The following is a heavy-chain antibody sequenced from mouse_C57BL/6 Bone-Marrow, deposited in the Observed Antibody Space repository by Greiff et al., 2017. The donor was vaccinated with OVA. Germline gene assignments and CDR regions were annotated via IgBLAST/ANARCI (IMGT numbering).Heavy chain of an antibody. Sequence: VQLQQPGAELEKPGASVKLSCKASGYTFTSYWMHWVKQRPGQGLEWIGMIHPNSGSTNYNEKFKSKATLTVDKSSSTAYMQLIRLTSEDSAVYYCARSGDGNCDYWGQCTTLTVSS. CDR1: GYTFTSYW. D-gene: IGHD2-1*01. J-gene: IGHJ2*01. V-gene: IGHV1-64*01. CDR3: ARSGDGNCDY. CDR2: IHPNSGST.